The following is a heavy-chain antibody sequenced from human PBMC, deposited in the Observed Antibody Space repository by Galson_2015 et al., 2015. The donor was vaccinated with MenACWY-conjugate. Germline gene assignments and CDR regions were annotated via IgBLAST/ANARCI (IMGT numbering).Heavy chain of an antibody. CDR3: AGSVEAEYTYETTRHFDY. Sequence: SEPLSLTCSVSGGSIRDFLWSWLRQAAGEGLEWIGHSGDPFQNPSLLSRRTISLDTSRHQVALKSRSVTATVTVVYYCAGSVEAEYTYETTRHFDYWGHGALVTVSS. CDR2: SGDP. J-gene: IGHJ4*03. CDR1: GGSIRDFL. D-gene: IGHD1-14*01. V-gene: IGHV4-59*01.